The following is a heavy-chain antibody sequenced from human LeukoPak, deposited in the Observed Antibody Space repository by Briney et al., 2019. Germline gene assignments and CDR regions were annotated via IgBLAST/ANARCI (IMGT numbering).Heavy chain of an antibody. CDR3: AKGRLRLGELSPYLD. J-gene: IGHJ4*02. CDR1: GFTVSTNY. V-gene: IGHV3-23*01. D-gene: IGHD3-16*02. CDR2: ISGSGGST. Sequence: GGSLRLSCAASGFTVSTNYMSWVRQAPGKGLEWVSAISGSGGSTYYADSVKGRFTISRDNSKNTLYLQMNSLRAEDTAVYYCAKGRLRLGELSPYLDWGQGTLVTVSS.